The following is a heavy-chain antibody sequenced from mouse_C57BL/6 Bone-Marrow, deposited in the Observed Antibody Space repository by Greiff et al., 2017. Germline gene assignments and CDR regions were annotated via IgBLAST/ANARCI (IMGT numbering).Heavy chain of an antibody. CDR1: GYTFTSYW. Sequence: QVQLQQSGAELVKPGASVKLSCKASGYTFTSYWMHWVKQRPGQGLEWIGMIHPNSGSTNYNEKFKSKATLTVDKSSSTAYMQLSSLTSEDSAVYYCARRWLLPYYYAMGYWGQGTSVTVSS. V-gene: IGHV1-64*01. J-gene: IGHJ4*01. D-gene: IGHD2-3*01. CDR3: ARRWLLPYYYAMGY. CDR2: IHPNSGST.